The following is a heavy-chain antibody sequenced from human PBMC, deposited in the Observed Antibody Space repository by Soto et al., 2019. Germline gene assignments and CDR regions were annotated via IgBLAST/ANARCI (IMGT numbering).Heavy chain of an antibody. CDR2: IYYSGST. V-gene: IGHV4-31*03. D-gene: IGHD3-3*01. CDR3: ARDRIFTFDY. Sequence: PSETLSLTCTVSGGSISSGGYYWRWIRQHPGKGLEWIGYIYYSGSTYYNPPLKSRVTISVDTSKNQFSLKLSSVTAADTAVYYCARDRIFTFDYWGQGTLVTVSS. CDR1: GGSISSGGYY. J-gene: IGHJ4*02.